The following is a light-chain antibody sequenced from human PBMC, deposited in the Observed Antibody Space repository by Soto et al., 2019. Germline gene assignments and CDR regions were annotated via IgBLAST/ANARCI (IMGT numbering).Light chain of an antibody. CDR3: SSYRSGGTFV. J-gene: IGLJ1*01. Sequence: QSALTQPASVSGSPGQSIAISCTGTSSDVGGYNYVSWHQQHPGKAPKVLISVVSNRPSGGSNRFSGSKSGNTASLTISGLQAEEEADYYCSSYRSGGTFVFGSGTNVTVL. V-gene: IGLV2-14*01. CDR2: VVS. CDR1: SSDVGGYNY.